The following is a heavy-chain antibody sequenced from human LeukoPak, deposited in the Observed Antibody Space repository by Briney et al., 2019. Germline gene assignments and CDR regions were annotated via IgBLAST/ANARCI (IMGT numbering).Heavy chain of an antibody. CDR3: ASEDGGWLYFDL. Sequence: GGSLRLSCVASGFTFSSYSMHWVRQAPGKGLEYVSAIGAHGVATYYADSVKGRFSISRDNSKNTLYLQMGSLRTYDMAVYHCASEDGGWLYFDLWGRGTLVTVSS. CDR1: GFTFSSYS. D-gene: IGHD5-18*01. V-gene: IGHV3-64*02. CDR2: IGAHGVAT. J-gene: IGHJ2*01.